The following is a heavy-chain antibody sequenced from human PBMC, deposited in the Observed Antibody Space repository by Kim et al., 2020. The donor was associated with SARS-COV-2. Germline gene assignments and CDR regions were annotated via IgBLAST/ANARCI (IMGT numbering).Heavy chain of an antibody. CDR2: IYHSGST. J-gene: IGHJ5*02. V-gene: IGHV4-4*02. Sequence: SETLSLTCAVSGGSISSSNWWSWVRQPPGKGLEWIGEIYHSGSTNYNPSLKSRVTISVDKSKNQFSLKLSSVTAADTAVYYCAREGGMERRFSLRAVHRNYNWFDPWGQGTLVTVSS. CDR3: AREGGMERRFSLRAVHRNYNWFDP. D-gene: IGHD1-1*01. CDR1: GGSISSSNW.